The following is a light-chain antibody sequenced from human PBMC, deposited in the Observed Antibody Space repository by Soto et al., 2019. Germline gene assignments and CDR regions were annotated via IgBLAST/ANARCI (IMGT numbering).Light chain of an antibody. CDR3: QQYNSYSPA. V-gene: IGKV1-39*01. J-gene: IGKJ1*01. Sequence: DIQRTQSPSSLSASVGDRVTITCRASQSISSYLNWYQQKPGKAPKLLIYAASSLQSGVPSRFSGSGSGTDFTLTISRLQTDDFATYDCQQYNSYSPAFGQGTKVDIK. CDR2: AAS. CDR1: QSISSY.